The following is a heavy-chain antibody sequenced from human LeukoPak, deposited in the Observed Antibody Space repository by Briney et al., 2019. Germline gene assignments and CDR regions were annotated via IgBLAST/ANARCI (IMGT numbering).Heavy chain of an antibody. CDR1: GFTFTSSA. CDR3: AALHYCSSTSCSIDWFDP. CDR2: IVVGSGNT. V-gene: IGHV1-58*01. D-gene: IGHD2-2*01. Sequence: SVKVSCKASGFTFTSSAVQWVRQARGQRLEWIGWIVVGSGNTNYAQKFQERVTITRDMSTSTAYMELSSLRSEDTAEYYCAALHYCSSTSCSIDWFDPWGQGTLVTVSS. J-gene: IGHJ5*02.